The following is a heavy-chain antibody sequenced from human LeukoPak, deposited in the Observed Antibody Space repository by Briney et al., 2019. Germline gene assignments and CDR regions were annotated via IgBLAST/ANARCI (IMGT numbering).Heavy chain of an antibody. CDR1: GFTFSTYD. V-gene: IGHV3-30*04. CDR2: TSYDGSDK. J-gene: IGHJ4*02. CDR3: ARDKSQVGYSYGRNFDY. Sequence: GGSLRLSCAASGFTFSTYDLHWVRRAPGKGLEWVAVTSYDGSDKDYADSVKGRFTISRDNSKNKLYLQMNSLRPEDTAVYYCARDKSQVGYSYGRNFDYWGQGTLVTVSS. D-gene: IGHD5-18*01.